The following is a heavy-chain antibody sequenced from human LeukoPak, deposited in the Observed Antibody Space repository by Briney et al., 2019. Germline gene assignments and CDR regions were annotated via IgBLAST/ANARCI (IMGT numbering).Heavy chain of an antibody. Sequence: PGGSLRLSCAASGFTFDDYGMSWVRQVLGKGLEWVSGINWNGGSTGNADSVKGRFTISRDNAKNSLYLQMNSLRGEDTALYYCGRGGLKKGHVFDTGGKGTMVTVSS. V-gene: IGHV3-20*04. J-gene: IGHJ3*02. CDR3: GRGGLKKGHVFDT. D-gene: IGHD3-16*01. CDR2: INWNGGST. CDR1: GFTFDDYG.